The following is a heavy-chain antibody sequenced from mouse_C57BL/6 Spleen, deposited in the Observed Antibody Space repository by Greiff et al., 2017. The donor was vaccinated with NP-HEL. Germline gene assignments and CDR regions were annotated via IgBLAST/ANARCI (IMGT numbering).Heavy chain of an antibody. V-gene: IGHV1-59*01. J-gene: IGHJ3*01. CDR2: IDPSDSYT. CDR1: GYTFTSYW. CDR3: ANLDSSGPFAY. D-gene: IGHD3-2*02. Sequence: QVQLQQPGAELVRPGTSVKLSCKASGYTFTSYWMHWVKQRPGQGLEWIGVIDPSDSYTNYNQKFKGKATLTVDTSSSTAYMQLSSLTSEDSAVYYCANLDSSGPFAYWGQGTLVTVSA.